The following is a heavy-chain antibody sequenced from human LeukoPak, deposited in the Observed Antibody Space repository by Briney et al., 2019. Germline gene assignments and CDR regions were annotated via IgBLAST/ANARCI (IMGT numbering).Heavy chain of an antibody. J-gene: IGHJ3*02. CDR3: ARMWGSTDAFDI. V-gene: IGHV4-34*01. D-gene: IGHD2-15*01. CDR2: INHSGST. Sequence: SETLSLTCAVYGGSFSGYYWSWIRQPPGKGLEWIGEINHSGSTNYNPSLKSRVTITVDTSKNQFSLKLSSVTAADTAVYYCARMWGSTDAFDIWGQGTMVTVSS. CDR1: GGSFSGYY.